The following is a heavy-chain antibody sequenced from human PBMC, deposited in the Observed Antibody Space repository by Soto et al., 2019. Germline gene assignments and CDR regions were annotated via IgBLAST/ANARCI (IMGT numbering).Heavy chain of an antibody. D-gene: IGHD6-6*01. J-gene: IGHJ4*02. V-gene: IGHV3-33*01. CDR1: GFTFSSYG. CDR2: IWYDGSNK. Sequence: GGSLRLSCAASGFTFSSYGMHWVRQAPGKGLEGVAVIWYDGSNKYYADSVKGRFTISRDNSKNTLYLQMNSLRAEDTAVYYCARGFGFEYSSSDPPLDYWGQGTLVTVSS. CDR3: ARGFGFEYSSSDPPLDY.